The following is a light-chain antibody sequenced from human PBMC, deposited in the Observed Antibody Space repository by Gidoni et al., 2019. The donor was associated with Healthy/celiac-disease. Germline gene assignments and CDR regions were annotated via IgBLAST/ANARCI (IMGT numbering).Light chain of an antibody. V-gene: IGKV1-9*01. CDR2: AAS. CDR3: QQLNSYPHT. Sequence: DIHLTQSPSFLSASVGDRVTTTCRASQGISSYLAWYQQKPGKAPKLLIYAASTLQSGVPSRFSGSGSGTEFTLTISSLQPEDFATYYCQQLNSYPHTFGQGTKVEIK. J-gene: IGKJ1*01. CDR1: QGISSY.